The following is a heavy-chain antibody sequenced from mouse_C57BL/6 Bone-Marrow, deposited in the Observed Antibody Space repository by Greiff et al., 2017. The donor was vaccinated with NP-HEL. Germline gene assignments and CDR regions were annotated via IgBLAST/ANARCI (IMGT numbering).Heavy chain of an antibody. CDR1: GYSFTSYY. CDR3: ARYHYGSSYDAMDY. CDR2: IYPGSGNT. V-gene: IGHV1-66*01. D-gene: IGHD1-1*01. Sequence: VQLQQSGPELVKPGASVKISCKASGYSFTSYYIHWVKQRPGQGLEWIGWIYPGSGNTKYNEKFKGKATLTADPSSSTAYMQLSSLTSEDSAVYYCARYHYGSSYDAMDYWGQGTSVTVSS. J-gene: IGHJ4*01.